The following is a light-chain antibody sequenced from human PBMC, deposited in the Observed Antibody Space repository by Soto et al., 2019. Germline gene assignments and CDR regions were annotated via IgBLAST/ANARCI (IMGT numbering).Light chain of an antibody. CDR1: SSDVGAYNY. J-gene: IGLJ1*01. CDR2: GVS. V-gene: IGLV2-14*01. CDR3: SLYTTDSTYV. Sequence: QSALTQPASVSGSLGQSITISCTGTSSDVGAYNYVSWYQQHPGTAPKLLICGVSDRPSGVSNRFSGSKSGNTASLTISGLQAEDEAEYYCSLYTTDSTYVFGTGTKVTVL.